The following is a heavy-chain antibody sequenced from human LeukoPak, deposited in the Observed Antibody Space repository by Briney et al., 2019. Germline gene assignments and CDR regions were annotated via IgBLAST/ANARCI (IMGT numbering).Heavy chain of an antibody. Sequence: PGGSLRLSCAASGFTLSSYAMSWVRQAPGKGLEWVSSISRRSRHVYYAGSVKGRFTISRDDAKKSLYLQMNSLRAEDMAVYFCVRDFLGSGATTAYLHHWGQGTLVTVSS. CDR2: ISRRSRHV. CDR3: VRDFLGSGATTAYLHH. CDR1: GFTLSSYA. V-gene: IGHV3-21*01. J-gene: IGHJ1*01. D-gene: IGHD4/OR15-4a*01.